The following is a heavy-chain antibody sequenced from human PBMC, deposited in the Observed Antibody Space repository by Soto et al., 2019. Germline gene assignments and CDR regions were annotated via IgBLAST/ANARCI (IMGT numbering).Heavy chain of an antibody. D-gene: IGHD3-16*01. CDR1: GYTLTELS. CDR2: FDPEDGET. CDR3: ATDTPFYARPGLSPFDY. Sequence: ASVKVSCKVSGYTLTELSMHWVRQAPGKGLEWMGGFDPEDGETIYAQKFQGRVTMTEDTSTDTAYMELSSLRSEDTAVYYYATDTPFYARPGLSPFDYWGQGTLVTVSS. V-gene: IGHV1-24*01. J-gene: IGHJ4*02.